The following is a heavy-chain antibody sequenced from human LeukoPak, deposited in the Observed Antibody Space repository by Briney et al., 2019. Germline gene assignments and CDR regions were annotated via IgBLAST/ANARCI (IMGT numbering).Heavy chain of an antibody. CDR3: ARDVGCSSTSCNYYYYYYMDV. Sequence: GGSLRLSCAASGFTFSSYAMHWVRQAPGKGLEWVAVISYDGSNKYYADSVKGRFTISRDNSKNTLYLQMNSLRAEDTAVYYCARDVGCSSTSCNYYYYYYMDVWGKGTTVTVSS. D-gene: IGHD2-2*01. CDR2: ISYDGSNK. V-gene: IGHV3-30-3*01. CDR1: GFTFSSYA. J-gene: IGHJ6*03.